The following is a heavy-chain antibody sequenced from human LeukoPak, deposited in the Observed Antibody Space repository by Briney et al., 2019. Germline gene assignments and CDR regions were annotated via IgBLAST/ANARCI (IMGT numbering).Heavy chain of an antibody. D-gene: IGHD1-26*01. V-gene: IGHV1-46*01. CDR1: GYTFTSYY. J-gene: IGHJ4*02. Sequence: ASVKVSCKASGYTFTSYYMHWVRQAPGQGLEWMGIINPSGGSTSYALKFQGRVTMTRDTSTSTVYMELSSLRSEDTAVYYCARFVGATGIDYWGQGTLVTVSS. CDR3: ARFVGATGIDY. CDR2: INPSGGST.